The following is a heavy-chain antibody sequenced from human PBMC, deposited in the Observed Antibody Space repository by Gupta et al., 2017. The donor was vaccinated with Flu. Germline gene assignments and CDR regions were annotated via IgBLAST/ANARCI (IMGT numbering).Heavy chain of an antibody. CDR2: ISSSSSYI. V-gene: IGHV3-21*01. Sequence: EVQLVESGGGLVKPGGSLRLSCAASGFTFSSYSMNWVRQAPGKGLEWVSSISSSSSYIYYADSVKGRFTISRDNAKNSLYLQMNSLRAEDTAVYYCARGIVVVGATSGPFDYWGQGTLVTVSS. D-gene: IGHD1-26*01. CDR3: ARGIVVVGATSGPFDY. CDR1: GFTFSSYS. J-gene: IGHJ4*02.